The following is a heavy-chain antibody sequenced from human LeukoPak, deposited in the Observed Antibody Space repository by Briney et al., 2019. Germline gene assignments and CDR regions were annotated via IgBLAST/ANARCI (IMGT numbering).Heavy chain of an antibody. V-gene: IGHV5-51*01. Sequence: GESLKISCKGSGYRFTDYWIAWVRQMPGKGLEWMGIIYPGDSDSRYSPSFQGQVTFSADKSISTAYLQWSSLKASDTAMYYCATAWSSGWFWVDYWGQGTLVTVSS. J-gene: IGHJ4*02. CDR2: IYPGDSDS. CDR3: ATAWSSGWFWVDY. D-gene: IGHD6-19*01. CDR1: GYRFTDYW.